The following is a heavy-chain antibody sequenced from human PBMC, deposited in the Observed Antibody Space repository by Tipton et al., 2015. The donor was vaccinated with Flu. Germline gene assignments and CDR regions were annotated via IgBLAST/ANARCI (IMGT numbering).Heavy chain of an antibody. J-gene: IGHJ5*02. D-gene: IGHD3-10*01. V-gene: IGHV1-18*01. CDR1: GYTFTSYG. CDR2: ISAYNGNT. Sequence: QLMQSGAEVKKPGASVKVSCKASGYTFTSYGISWVRQAPGQGLEWMGWISAYNGNTNYAQKLQGRVTMTTDTSTSTAYMELRSLRSDDTAVYYCARDLPALWFGDPFDPWGQGTLVTVSS. CDR3: ARDLPALWFGDPFDP.